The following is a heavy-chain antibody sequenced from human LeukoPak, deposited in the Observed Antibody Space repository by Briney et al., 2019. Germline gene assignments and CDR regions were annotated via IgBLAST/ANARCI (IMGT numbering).Heavy chain of an antibody. Sequence: SETLSLTCTVSTGFLSSYFWGWLRQPPGKGLAWIGYIYSNGNTNYNYSLKSRVTMSIDTSKNQFSLKVSSVTAADTAVYYCARLADFYYYYMDVWGKGITVSVCS. CDR1: TGFLSSYF. V-gene: IGHV4-4*09. CDR2: IYSNGNT. J-gene: IGHJ6*03. CDR3: ARLADFYYYYMDV.